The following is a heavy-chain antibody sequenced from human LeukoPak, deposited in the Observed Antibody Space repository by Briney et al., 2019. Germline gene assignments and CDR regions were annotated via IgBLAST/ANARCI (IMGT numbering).Heavy chain of an antibody. CDR1: AASISNYY. D-gene: IGHD3-22*01. CDR3: ASPRSGYRYTFDY. V-gene: IGHV4-4*09. J-gene: IGHJ4*02. CDR2: ISTSGST. Sequence: PSEALSLTCAVSAASISNYYWSWIRQAPGKGLEWIGYISTSGSTNYNPSLKSRVSISLDTSKNRFSLNLNFVTAADTAVYYCASPRSGYRYTFDYWGQGALVTVSS.